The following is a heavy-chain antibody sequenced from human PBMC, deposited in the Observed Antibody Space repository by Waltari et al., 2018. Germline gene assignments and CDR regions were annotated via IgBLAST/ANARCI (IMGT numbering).Heavy chain of an antibody. Sequence: EVRLVESGGGLVQPGGSLRLSCVASGCTFSTSWMSWVRQAPGKGLEWVANINEDGSQKYYVDSVEGRFTISRDNAKNSLYLQMNSLRAEDTAVYYCATDGYGGYLVYWGQGTLVTVST. J-gene: IGHJ4*02. D-gene: IGHD5-12*01. CDR3: ATDGYGGYLVY. V-gene: IGHV3-7*04. CDR1: GCTFSTSW. CDR2: INEDGSQK.